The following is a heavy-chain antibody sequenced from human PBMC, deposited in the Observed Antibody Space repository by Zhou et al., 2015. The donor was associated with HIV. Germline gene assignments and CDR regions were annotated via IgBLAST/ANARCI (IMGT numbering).Heavy chain of an antibody. Sequence: QVHLVQSGAEVKKPGASVKVSCKASGHTFTAYSMHWVRQAPGQGLEWVGWIHFTQGHTKSAGKFQGRVTLTRDMSISTAYMEMTSLTSDDTAIYYCAREEGGPYSKTAMGYFGSWGQGALVRVSS. CDR2: IHFTQGHT. V-gene: IGHV1-2*02. CDR1: GHTFTAYS. J-gene: IGHJ4*02. CDR3: AREEGGPYSKTAMGYFGS. D-gene: IGHD5-18*01.